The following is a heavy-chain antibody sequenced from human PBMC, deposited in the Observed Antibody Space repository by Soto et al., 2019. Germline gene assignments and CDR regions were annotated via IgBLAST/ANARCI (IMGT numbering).Heavy chain of an antibody. CDR1: GASISSYY. Sequence: SETLSLTCTVSGASISSYYWNWIRQSPGKGLEWIGYIYYSGSTNYNPSLKSRVTISVDTSKNQFSLKLSSVTAADTAVYYCAREGYSSGYYYYYGMDVWGQGTTVTVSS. V-gene: IGHV4-59*01. CDR2: IYYSGST. CDR3: AREGYSSGYYYYYGMDV. D-gene: IGHD3-22*01. J-gene: IGHJ6*02.